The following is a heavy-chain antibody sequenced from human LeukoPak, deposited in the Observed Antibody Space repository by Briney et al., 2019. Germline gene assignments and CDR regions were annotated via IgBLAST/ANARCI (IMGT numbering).Heavy chain of an antibody. V-gene: IGHV4-59*08. CDR3: TRHKRWLQFPDAFDV. Sequence: PSETLSLTCTVSGGPLRDFYWSWIRLPPGKGLEWIGYTYHSGSTSYNPSLESRVAISVDMSKSQFSLELSSVTAADTAIYYCTRHKRWLQFPDAFDVWGQGTMVTVSS. CDR1: GGPLRDFY. D-gene: IGHD5-24*01. CDR2: TYHSGST. J-gene: IGHJ3*01.